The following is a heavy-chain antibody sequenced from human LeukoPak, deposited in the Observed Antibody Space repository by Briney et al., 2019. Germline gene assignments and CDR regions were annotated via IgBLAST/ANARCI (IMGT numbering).Heavy chain of an antibody. V-gene: IGHV3-7*03. CDR3: AKGSSAWNEVFHFDY. D-gene: IGHD6-19*01. CDR2: IKSDGSEI. Sequence: GGSLRLSCAASGMTFRSHWMTWVRQTTGKGLEWLATIKSDGSEIYYLDSVKGRFTISRDNAKNSLYLQMNSLRAEDMALYYCAKGSSAWNEVFHFDYWGQGTLVTVSS. J-gene: IGHJ4*02. CDR1: GMTFRSHW.